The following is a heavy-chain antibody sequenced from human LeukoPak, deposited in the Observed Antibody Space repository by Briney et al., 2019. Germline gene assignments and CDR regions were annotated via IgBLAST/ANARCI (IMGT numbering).Heavy chain of an antibody. CDR3: ARIDSYNSGWLDY. J-gene: IGHJ4*02. CDR2: INQGVSVE. D-gene: IGHD6-19*01. CDR1: GFTFSNHW. V-gene: IGHV3-7*04. Sequence: PGGSLRLSCAGSGFTFSNHWMRWVRQAPGKGMEWVANINQGVSVEIYVDSVKGRLTISRDNAKNSLHLQMNSLRAVDTAVYYCARIDSYNSGWLDYWGQGTLVTVSS.